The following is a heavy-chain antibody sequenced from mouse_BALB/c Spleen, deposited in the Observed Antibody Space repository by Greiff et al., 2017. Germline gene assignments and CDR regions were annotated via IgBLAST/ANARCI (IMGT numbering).Heavy chain of an antibody. J-gene: IGHJ2*01. D-gene: IGHD1-1*01. CDR1: GFSLTSYG. CDR2: IWAGGST. Sequence: VQLVESGPGLVAPSQSLSITCTVSGFSLTSYGVHWVRQPPGKGLEWLGVIWAGGSTNYNSALMSRLSISKDNSKSQVFLKMNSLQTDDTAMYYCARELGVYYGSSPLFDYWGQGTTLTVSS. CDR3: ARELGVYYGSSPLFDY. V-gene: IGHV2-9*02.